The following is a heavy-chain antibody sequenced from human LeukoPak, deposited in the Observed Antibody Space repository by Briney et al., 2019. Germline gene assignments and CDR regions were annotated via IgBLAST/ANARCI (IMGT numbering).Heavy chain of an antibody. J-gene: IGHJ4*02. CDR2: ISGSGGST. V-gene: IGHV3-23*01. CDR1: GFTFSSYA. D-gene: IGHD3-22*01. CDR3: AKDHYYDSSGYSDY. Sequence: GGSLRLSCAASGFTFSSYAMSWVRQAPGKGPEWVSAISGSGGSTYYADSVKGRFTISRDNSKNTLYLQMNSLRAEDTAVYYCAKDHYYDSSGYSDYWGQGTLVTVSS.